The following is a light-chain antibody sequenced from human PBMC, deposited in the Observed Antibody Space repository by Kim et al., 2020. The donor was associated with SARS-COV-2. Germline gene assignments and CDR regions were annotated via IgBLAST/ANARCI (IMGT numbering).Light chain of an antibody. V-gene: IGKV1-39*01. CDR1: QSIGTR. J-gene: IGKJ4*01. CDR2: AAS. Sequence: DIQMTQSPSSLAASVGDRVTLACRASQSIGTRLNWYQQRPGKAPKLLIYAASSLQSGVPSRFSGSGSGTDFTLTISSLQPEDFATYLCQQSHSTPWLTFGGGTKLEI. CDR3: QQSHSTPWLT.